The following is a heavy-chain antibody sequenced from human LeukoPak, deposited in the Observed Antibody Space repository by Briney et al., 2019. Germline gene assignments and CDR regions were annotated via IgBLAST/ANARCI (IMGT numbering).Heavy chain of an antibody. V-gene: IGHV3-30-3*01. CDR3: ARCKRGSGYALYY. J-gene: IGHJ4*02. Sequence: GGSLRLSCAASGFTFTDYAMHWARQAPGKGLEWVAVISYDGSNKYYADSVKGRFTISRDNSKNTLYLQMNSLRAEDTAVYYCARCKRGSGYALYYWGQGALVTVSS. CDR2: ISYDGSNK. CDR1: GFTFTDYA. D-gene: IGHD5-12*01.